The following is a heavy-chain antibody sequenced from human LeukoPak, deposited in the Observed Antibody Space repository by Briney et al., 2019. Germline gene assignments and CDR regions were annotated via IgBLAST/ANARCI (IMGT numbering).Heavy chain of an antibody. Sequence: GASVKVSCKVSGYTLTELSMHWVRQAPGKGPEWMGGFDPEDGETIYAQKFQGRVTMTEDTSTDTAYMELSSLRSEDTAVYYCATSSWTHYYDSSGYYSHDAFDIWGQGTMVTVSS. J-gene: IGHJ3*02. D-gene: IGHD3-22*01. V-gene: IGHV1-24*01. CDR2: FDPEDGET. CDR1: GYTLTELS. CDR3: ATSSWTHYYDSSGYYSHDAFDI.